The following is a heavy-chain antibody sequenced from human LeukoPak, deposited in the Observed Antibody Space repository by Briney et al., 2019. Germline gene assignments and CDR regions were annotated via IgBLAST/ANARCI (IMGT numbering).Heavy chain of an antibody. CDR1: GFTFSSYA. V-gene: IGHV3-23*01. J-gene: IGHJ5*02. CDR3: AKSPGLWWFDP. Sequence: GGSLRLSCAASGFTFSSYAMSWVRQAPGKGLEWVSAISGSGGSTYYADSVKGRFTISRDNSKNTLYPQMNSLRAGDTAVYYCAKSPGLWWFDPWGQGTLVTVSS. CDR2: ISGSGGST. D-gene: IGHD5-18*01.